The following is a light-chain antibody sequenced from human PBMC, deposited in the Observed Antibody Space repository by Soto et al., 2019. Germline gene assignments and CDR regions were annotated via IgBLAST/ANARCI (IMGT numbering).Light chain of an antibody. CDR1: QTVATN. CDR2: ASS. CDR3: QQYYQWGLS. V-gene: IGKV3D-15*01. J-gene: IGKJ4*01. Sequence: VMTQSPAKLSVSPGEGVTLFCRASQTVATNLAWYQLKPGQAPRLLIYASSTRATGIPATFSGSGSGTQFSLAISSLQFEDSAVYYCQQYYQWGLSFGGGTKVEI.